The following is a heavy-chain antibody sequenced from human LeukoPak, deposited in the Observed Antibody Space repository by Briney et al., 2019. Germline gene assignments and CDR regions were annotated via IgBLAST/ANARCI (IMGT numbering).Heavy chain of an antibody. Sequence: SETLSLTCAVYGGSFSSYYWSWIRQPPGKGLEWIGEINHSGSTNYNPSLKSRVTISVDTSKNQFSLKLSSVTAADTAVYYCARVGLDSSCLIGGYFDYWGQGTLVTVSS. CDR3: ARVGLDSSCLIGGYFDY. CDR1: GGSFSSYY. D-gene: IGHD3-16*01. J-gene: IGHJ4*02. V-gene: IGHV4-34*01. CDR2: INHSGST.